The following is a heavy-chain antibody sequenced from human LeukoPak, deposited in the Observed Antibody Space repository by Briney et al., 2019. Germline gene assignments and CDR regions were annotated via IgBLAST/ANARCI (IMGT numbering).Heavy chain of an antibody. Sequence: PGGSLRLSCAASGFTFSDYYMSWVRQAPGKGLEWVSYISGSGGTTSYADSVKGRVTISRDNSKNTLYLQMNSLRAEDTAVYYCAKRDSSGSLPRLFDYWGQGTLVTVSS. CDR3: AKRDSSGSLPRLFDY. D-gene: IGHD6-19*01. J-gene: IGHJ4*02. CDR1: GFTFSDYY. CDR2: ISGSGGTT. V-gene: IGHV3-23*01.